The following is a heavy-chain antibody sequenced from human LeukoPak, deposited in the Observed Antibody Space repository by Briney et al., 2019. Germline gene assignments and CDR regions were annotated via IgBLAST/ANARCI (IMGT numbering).Heavy chain of an antibody. D-gene: IGHD2-15*01. Sequence: SGGSLRLSCAASGFTFSSYSMNWVRQAPGKGLEWVSSISSSSYIYYADSVKGRFTISRDNAKNSLYLQMNSLRAEGTAVYYCARLGYCSGGSCYENQHYYYGMDVWGQGTTVTVSS. V-gene: IGHV3-21*01. CDR2: ISSSSYI. J-gene: IGHJ6*02. CDR3: ARLGYCSGGSCYENQHYYYGMDV. CDR1: GFTFSSYS.